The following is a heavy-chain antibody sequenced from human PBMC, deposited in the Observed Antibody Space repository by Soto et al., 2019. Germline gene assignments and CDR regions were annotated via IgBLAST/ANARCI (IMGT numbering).Heavy chain of an antibody. D-gene: IGHD6-19*01. V-gene: IGHV3-30-3*01. CDR1: GFTFSSYA. Sequence: QVQLVESGGGVVQPGRSLRLSCAASGFTFSSYAMHWVRQAPGKGLEWVAVISYDGSNKYYADSVKGRFTISRDNSKNTLYLQMNSLRAEDTAVYYCARDGAVAGIVGYFDHWGQGTLVTVSS. J-gene: IGHJ4*02. CDR2: ISYDGSNK. CDR3: ARDGAVAGIVGYFDH.